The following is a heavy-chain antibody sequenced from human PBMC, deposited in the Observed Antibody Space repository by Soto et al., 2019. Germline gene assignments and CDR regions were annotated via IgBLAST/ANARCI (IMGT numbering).Heavy chain of an antibody. V-gene: IGHV3-23*01. J-gene: IGHJ6*02. CDR2: ISSSGGTT. D-gene: IGHD3-10*01. Sequence: VSLRLSCAASKFTFGSYAMSWVRQAPGKGLQWVSTISSSGGTTNYADSVKGRFSISRDTSQNTLYLQMNSLRAEDTALYYCARGPYYGGMDVWGQGTTVTVSS. CDR1: KFTFGSYA. CDR3: ARGPYYGGMDV.